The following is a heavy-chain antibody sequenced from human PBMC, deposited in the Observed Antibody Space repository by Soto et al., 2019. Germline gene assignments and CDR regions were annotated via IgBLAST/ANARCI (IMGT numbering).Heavy chain of an antibody. CDR3: ARGQEGVVATH. J-gene: IGHJ4*02. CDR1: GGSLSGYY. D-gene: IGHD5-12*01. V-gene: IGHV4-34*01. CDR2: IKDGGLT. Sequence: QVQLQQWGAGLLKPSETLSLTCVVYGGSLSGYYWSWIRQPPGKGLEWIGEIKDGGLTNYSPSLKSRATISVDRPKNQFSLKLHSVTAADTAEYYCARGQEGVVATHWDQGALVTVSS.